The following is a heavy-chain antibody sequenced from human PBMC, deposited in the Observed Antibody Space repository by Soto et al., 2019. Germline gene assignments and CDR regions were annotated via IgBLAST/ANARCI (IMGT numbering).Heavy chain of an antibody. CDR3: ASRGYSYGRPFDP. CDR1: GGSISSSSYY. Sequence: SETLCLTCTVAGGSISSSSYYWSWIRQPPGKGLEWIGNIYYSGSTYYNPSLKSRVTISVDTSKNQFSLKLSSVTAADTAVYYCASRGYSYGRPFDPWGQGTLVTVSS. J-gene: IGHJ5*02. V-gene: IGHV4-39*01. D-gene: IGHD5-18*01. CDR2: IYYSGST.